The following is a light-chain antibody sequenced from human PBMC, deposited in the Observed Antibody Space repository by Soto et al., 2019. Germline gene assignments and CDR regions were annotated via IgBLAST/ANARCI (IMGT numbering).Light chain of an antibody. CDR1: SSDIGGYDF. Sequence: QSVLTQPASVSGSPGQSITISCTGTSSDIGGYDFVSWYQQHPGKAPKLMIYDVSYRPSGVSNRFSASKSGNTASLTISGLQAEDEADYYCSSNSSSSPFVFATGTKLTVL. J-gene: IGLJ1*01. CDR2: DVS. CDR3: SSNSSSSPFV. V-gene: IGLV2-14*03.